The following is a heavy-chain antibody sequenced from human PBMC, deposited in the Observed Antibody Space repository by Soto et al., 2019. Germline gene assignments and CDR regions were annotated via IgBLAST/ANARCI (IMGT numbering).Heavy chain of an antibody. D-gene: IGHD3-22*01. CDR1: GGTFSSYV. V-gene: IGHV1-69*13. CDR2: IIPIFGTT. CDR3: ARAVPYDSSGYLPLYFDS. Sequence: AASVKVSCKASGGTFSSYVISWVRQAPGQGLEWMGGIIPIFGTTNYAQKFQGRVTITADESTSTAYMELSSLRSEDTAVYYCARAVPYDSSGYLPLYFDSWGQGTLVTVSS. J-gene: IGHJ4*02.